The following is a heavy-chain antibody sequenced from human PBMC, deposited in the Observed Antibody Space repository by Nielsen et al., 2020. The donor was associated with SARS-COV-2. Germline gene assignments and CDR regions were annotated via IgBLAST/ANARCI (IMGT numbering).Heavy chain of an antibody. J-gene: IGHJ1*01. D-gene: IGHD2-15*01. Sequence: GGSLRLSCAASGFSFRDSYMNWILQAPGKGLEWNSYNSSSSAYTNYADSLKGRFTISRDNAKNSLYLQMNSLRVDDTAVYYCAKSGYCNGGICYSTEYFQDWGQGTLVTVSS. CDR3: AKSGYCNGGICYSTEYFQD. CDR2: NSSSSAYT. V-gene: IGHV3-11*03. CDR1: GFSFRDSY.